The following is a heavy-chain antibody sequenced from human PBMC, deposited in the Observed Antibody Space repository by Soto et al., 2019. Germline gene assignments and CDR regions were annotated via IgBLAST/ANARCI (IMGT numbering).Heavy chain of an antibody. Sequence: PSQTLSLTCAISGDSDFSNSAAWNWIRQSPSRGLEWLGRTYYRSKWYNDYAGSVRSRITINPDTSKNQFSLHLNSVTPDDTAVYYCARDLSGFFQHWGLGTLVTVSS. J-gene: IGHJ1*01. V-gene: IGHV6-1*01. CDR3: ARDLSGFFQH. CDR1: GDSDFSNSAA. CDR2: TYYRSKWYN. D-gene: IGHD3-3*02.